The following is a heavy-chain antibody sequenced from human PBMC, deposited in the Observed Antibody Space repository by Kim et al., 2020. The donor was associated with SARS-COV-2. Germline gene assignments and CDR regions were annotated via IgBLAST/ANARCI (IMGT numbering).Heavy chain of an antibody. D-gene: IGHD5-18*01. Sequence: GGSLRLSCAASGFTFSSYSMNWVRQAPGKGLEWVSYISSSSSTIYYADSVKGRFTISRDNAKNSLYLQMNSLRDEDTAVYYCATIRDGGYSYGRGYYYGMDVWGQGTTVTVSS. J-gene: IGHJ6*02. CDR1: GFTFSSYS. V-gene: IGHV3-48*02. CDR3: ATIRDGGYSYGRGYYYGMDV. CDR2: ISSSSSTI.